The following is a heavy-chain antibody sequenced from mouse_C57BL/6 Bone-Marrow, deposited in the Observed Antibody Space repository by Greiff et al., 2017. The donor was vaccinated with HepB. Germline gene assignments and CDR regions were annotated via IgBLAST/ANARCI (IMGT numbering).Heavy chain of an antibody. J-gene: IGHJ1*03. CDR1: GYTFTSYW. CDR2: INPSSGYT. D-gene: IGHD1-1*01. CDR3: ARGGDYYGSSYGGYWYFDV. Sequence: QVQLKESGAELAKPGASVKLSCKASGYTFTSYWMHWVKQRPGQGLEWIGYINPSSGYTKYNQKFKDKATLTADKSSSTAYMQLSSLTYEDSAVYYCARGGDYYGSSYGGYWYFDVWGTGTTVTVSS. V-gene: IGHV1-7*01.